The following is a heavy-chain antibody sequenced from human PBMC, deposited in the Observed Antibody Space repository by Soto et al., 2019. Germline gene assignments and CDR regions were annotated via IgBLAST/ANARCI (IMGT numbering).Heavy chain of an antibody. CDR3: AIYVGNSVYFDY. CDR1: GGSISSGDYY. J-gene: IGHJ4*02. V-gene: IGHV4-30-4*01. D-gene: IGHD3-16*01. CDR2: IYYSGST. Sequence: QVQLQESGPGLVKPSQTLSLTCTVSGGSISSGDYYWSWIRQPPGQGLEWIGYIYYSGSTYYNPSLKSRVTTSVDTSKAPFSLKLSSVTAADTAVYYCAIYVGNSVYFDYWGQGTLVTVSS.